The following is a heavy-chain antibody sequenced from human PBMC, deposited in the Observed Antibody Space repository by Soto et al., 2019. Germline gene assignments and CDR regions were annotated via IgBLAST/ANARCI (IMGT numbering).Heavy chain of an antibody. CDR3: ARDSTGFYADFDY. CDR2: ISYDGSNK. V-gene: IGHV3-30-3*01. J-gene: IGHJ4*02. Sequence: GGSLRLSCAASGFTFSSYALHWVRQAPGKGLEWVAVISYDGSNKYYADSVKGRFSISRDNSKNTLYLQMNSLRAEDTALYLFARDSTGFYADFDYWGPRALLSVSS. CDR1: GFTFSSYA. D-gene: IGHD3-22*01.